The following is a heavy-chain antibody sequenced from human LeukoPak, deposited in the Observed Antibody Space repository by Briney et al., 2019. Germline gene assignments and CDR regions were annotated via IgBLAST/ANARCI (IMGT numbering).Heavy chain of an antibody. CDR2: IYYSGST. J-gene: IGHJ3*02. V-gene: IGHV4-59*01. CDR1: GGSISSYY. CDR3: AREMIETDAFDI. Sequence: SETLSLTCTVSGGSISSYYWSWIRQPPGKGLEWIGYIYYSGSTNYNPSLKSRVTISVDTSKNQFSLKLSSVTAADTAVYYCAREMIETDAFDIWGQGTMVTVSS. D-gene: IGHD3-22*01.